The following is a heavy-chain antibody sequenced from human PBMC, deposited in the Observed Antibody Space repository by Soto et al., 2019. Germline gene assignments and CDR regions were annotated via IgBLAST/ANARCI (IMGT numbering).Heavy chain of an antibody. CDR3: AKLRVGPFYFDY. D-gene: IGHD1-26*01. CDR2: ISGSGGST. CDR1: GFTFSSYA. Sequence: RRLSCAASGFTFSSYAMSWVRQAPGKGLEWVSAISGSGGSTYYADSVKGRFTISRDNSKNTLYLQMNSLRAEDTAVYYCAKLRVGPFYFDYWGQGTLVTVS. J-gene: IGHJ4*02. V-gene: IGHV3-23*01.